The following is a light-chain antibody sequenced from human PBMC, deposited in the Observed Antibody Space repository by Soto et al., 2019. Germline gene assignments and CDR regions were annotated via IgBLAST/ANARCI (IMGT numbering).Light chain of an antibody. V-gene: IGKV3-11*01. CDR3: QQRTYWWT. CDR1: QSVNNY. J-gene: IGKJ1*01. Sequence: EIVLTQSPATLSLSPGERATLSCRASQSVNNYLARYQQKPGQAPRLLIYDASNRATGIPARFSGSGSGTDFTLTISSLEPEDFAVYYCQQRTYWWTFGQGTKVDIK. CDR2: DAS.